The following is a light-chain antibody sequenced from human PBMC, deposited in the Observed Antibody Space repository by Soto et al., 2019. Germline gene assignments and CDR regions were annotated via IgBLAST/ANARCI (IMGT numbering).Light chain of an antibody. CDR3: QQYGSSPPYT. CDR2: GSS. Sequence: EVVLTQSPGTLSLSPGERATLSCRASQTVSNNYLAWYQQNPGQAHRLLIFGSSDRATGIPDRFSGSGSGTDFTLTISRLEPEECAVYYCQQYGSSPPYTFGQGTKLEIK. J-gene: IGKJ2*01. V-gene: IGKV3-20*01. CDR1: QTVSNNY.